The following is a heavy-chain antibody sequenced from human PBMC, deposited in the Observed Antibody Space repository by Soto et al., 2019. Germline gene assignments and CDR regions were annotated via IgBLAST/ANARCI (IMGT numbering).Heavy chain of an antibody. CDR1: GGTFSSYA. CDR3: ARKNAGEGYVDP. V-gene: IGHV1-69*01. D-gene: IGHD3-16*01. CDR2: IIPIFGTE. J-gene: IGHJ5*02. Sequence: QVQLVQSGAEVKKPGSSVKVSCKASGGTFSSYAISWVRQAPGQGLEWMGGIIPIFGTENYAQKFQGRVTITADESTSTAYIELSSLRSEDTAVYYCARKNAGEGYVDPWGQGTLVTVSS.